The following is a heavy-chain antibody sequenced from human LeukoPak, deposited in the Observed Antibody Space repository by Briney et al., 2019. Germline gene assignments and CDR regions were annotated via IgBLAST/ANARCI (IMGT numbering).Heavy chain of an antibody. Sequence: GGSLRLSCAASRFTFSSYGMQWVRQAPGKGLEWVSFIRFDGSNKYYADSVRGRFTISRDNAKNSLFLQMNSLRVDDTATYYCARAGEMRYMDVWGKGTAVAVS. CDR1: RFTFSSYG. CDR2: IRFDGSNK. V-gene: IGHV3-30*02. J-gene: IGHJ6*03. D-gene: IGHD5-24*01. CDR3: ARAGEMRYMDV.